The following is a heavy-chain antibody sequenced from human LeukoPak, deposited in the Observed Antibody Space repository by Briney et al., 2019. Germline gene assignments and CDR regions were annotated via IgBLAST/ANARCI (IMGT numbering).Heavy chain of an antibody. CDR2: INSDGSST. Sequence: GGSLRLSCVVSGFTVSSNYMSWVRQAPGKGLVWVSRINSDGSSTSYADSVKGRFTISRDNAKNTLYLQMNSLRAEDTAVYYCTRGPRGDYWGQGTLLTVSS. D-gene: IGHD3-10*01. CDR1: GFTVSSNY. J-gene: IGHJ4*02. CDR3: TRGPRGDY. V-gene: IGHV3-74*01.